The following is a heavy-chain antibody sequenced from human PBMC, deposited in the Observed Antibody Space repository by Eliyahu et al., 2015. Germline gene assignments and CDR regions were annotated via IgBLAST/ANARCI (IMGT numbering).Heavy chain of an antibody. V-gene: IGHV3-15*01. CDR3: TTENYYDSSGYYYYAFDI. CDR2: IKSKTDGGTT. Sequence: EVQLVESGGGLVKPGGSLRLSCAASGFTSXNXWXXWVRQAPGKGVEWVGRIKSKTDGGTTDYAAPVKGRFTISRDDSKNTLYLQMNSLKTEDTAVYYCTTENYYDSSGYYYYAFDIWGQGTMVTVSS. D-gene: IGHD3-22*01. J-gene: IGHJ3*02. CDR1: GFTSXNXW.